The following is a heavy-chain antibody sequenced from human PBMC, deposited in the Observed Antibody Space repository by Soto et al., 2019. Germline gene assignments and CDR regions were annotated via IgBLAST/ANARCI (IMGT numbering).Heavy chain of an antibody. D-gene: IGHD2-2*01. CDR1: GYTFTGYY. V-gene: IGHV1-2*04. J-gene: IGHJ6*02. CDR3: ARDPLPALCSSTSCPTRYYGMDV. CDR2: INPNSGGT. Sequence: KVSCKASGYTFTGYYMHWVRQAPGQGLEWMGWINPNSGGTNYAQKFQGWVTMTRDTSISTAYMELSRLRSDDTAVYYCARDPLPALCSSTSCPTRYYGMDVWGQGTTVTVSS.